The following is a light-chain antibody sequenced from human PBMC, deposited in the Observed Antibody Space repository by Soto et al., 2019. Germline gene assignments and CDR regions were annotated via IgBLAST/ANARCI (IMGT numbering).Light chain of an antibody. Sequence: EIVLTQSPGTLSLSPGERATLSCRASEFLSSSYLVWYQQKPGQAPRLLIYAASRVATGIPDRFSGSGSATEYTLTINALEPEDFAVYYCQQQGTFGQGTKLEIK. CDR3: QQQGT. CDR2: AAS. V-gene: IGKV3-20*01. CDR1: EFLSSSY. J-gene: IGKJ2*01.